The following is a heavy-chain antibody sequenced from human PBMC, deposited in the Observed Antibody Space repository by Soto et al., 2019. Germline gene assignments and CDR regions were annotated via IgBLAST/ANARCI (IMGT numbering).Heavy chain of an antibody. CDR1: GVSFIGFY. Sequence: SETLSLTCAVHGVSFIGFYCTLIRQPPGKGLEWIGEINHSGSSNYNTPLKSRVTMSLDTSRNQFSLSLNSVNAADTAVYYCERMAGQWYLDLWGRGNLVPVSS. CDR2: INHSGSS. V-gene: IGHV4-34*01. J-gene: IGHJ2*01. CDR3: ERMAGQWYLDL.